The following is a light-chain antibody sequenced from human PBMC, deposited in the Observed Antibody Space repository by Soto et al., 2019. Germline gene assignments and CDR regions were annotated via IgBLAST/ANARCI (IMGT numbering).Light chain of an antibody. CDR2: GAS. CDR3: QQLNSYPLT. Sequence: DIQLTQSPSFLSASVGDRVTITCRASQGIGSDLVWYQQKPVKAPKLLIYGASTLQCGVSSRFNGSGAGTEFTLTISRLQPEDFATYYCQQLNSYPLTFGGGNKVEIK. V-gene: IGKV1-9*01. CDR1: QGIGSD. J-gene: IGKJ4*01.